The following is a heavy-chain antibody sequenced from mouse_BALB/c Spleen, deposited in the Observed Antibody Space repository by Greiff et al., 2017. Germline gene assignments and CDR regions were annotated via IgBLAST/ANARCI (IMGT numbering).Heavy chain of an antibody. D-gene: IGHD2-1*01. Sequence: EVQLVESGGGLVKPGGSLKLSCAASGFAFSSYDMSWVRQTPEKRLEWVAYISSGGGSTYYPDTVKGRFTISRDNAKNTLYLQMSSLKSEDTAMYYCARHDGTYAMDYWGQGTSVTVSS. CDR2: ISSGGGST. V-gene: IGHV5-12-1*01. CDR3: ARHDGTYAMDY. CDR1: GFAFSSYD. J-gene: IGHJ4*01.